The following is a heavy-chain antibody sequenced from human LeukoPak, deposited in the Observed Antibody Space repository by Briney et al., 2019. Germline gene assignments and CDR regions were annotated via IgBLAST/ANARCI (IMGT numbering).Heavy chain of an antibody. CDR1: GYTFTGYY. V-gene: IGHV1-2*04. CDR3: ASGTTERIDY. J-gene: IGHJ4*02. CDR2: INPNSGGT. D-gene: IGHD1-1*01. Sequence: ASVKVSCKASGYTFTGYYMHWVRQAPGQGLEWMGWINPNSGGTNYAQKFQGWVTMTRDTSITTAYMELTSLRSDDTAVYYCASGTTERIDYWGQGTLVTVSS.